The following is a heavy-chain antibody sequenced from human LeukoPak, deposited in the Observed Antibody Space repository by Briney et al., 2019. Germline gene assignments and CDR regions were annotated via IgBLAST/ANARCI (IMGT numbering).Heavy chain of an antibody. CDR2: IYPGDSDT. CDR1: GYNFTSYW. D-gene: IGHD3-22*01. Sequence: GESLKISCNGSGYNFTSYWIGWGRPVPGKGLEWMGIIYPGDSDTRYSPSFQGQVTISANKSISTAYLQWSSLKASDTAMYYCARTPTITMIGTIDYWGQGTLVTVSS. CDR3: ARTPTITMIGTIDY. J-gene: IGHJ4*02. V-gene: IGHV5-51*01.